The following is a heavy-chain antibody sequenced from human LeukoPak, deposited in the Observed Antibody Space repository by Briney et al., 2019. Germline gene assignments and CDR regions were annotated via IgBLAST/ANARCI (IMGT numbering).Heavy chain of an antibody. V-gene: IGHV4-39*01. Sequence: PSETLSLACTVSGGSISSSSYYWGWIRQPPGKGLGGIGSIYYSGSPYYTPSLNSRITISVDKPKHQFSLNFSPVTAAGTSVCYCARPPYGLSNSYSDRWGRGTLVTVSA. J-gene: IGHJ2*01. CDR3: ARPPYGLSNSYSDR. CDR2: IYYSGSP. CDR1: GGSISSSSYY. D-gene: IGHD4-17*01.